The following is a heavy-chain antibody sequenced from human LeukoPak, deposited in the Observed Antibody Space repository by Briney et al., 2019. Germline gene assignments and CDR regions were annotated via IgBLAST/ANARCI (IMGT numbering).Heavy chain of an antibody. J-gene: IGHJ4*02. CDR2: IKQDGSEK. D-gene: IGHD6-19*01. Sequence: GGSLRLSCAASGFTFSSYWMSWVRQAPGKGLEWVANIKQDGSEKYYVDSVKGRFTISRDNAKNSLYLQMNSLRAEDTAVYYCAREVALLSSGWYYFDYWGQGTLVTVSS. V-gene: IGHV3-7*03. CDR1: GFTFSSYW. CDR3: AREVALLSSGWYYFDY.